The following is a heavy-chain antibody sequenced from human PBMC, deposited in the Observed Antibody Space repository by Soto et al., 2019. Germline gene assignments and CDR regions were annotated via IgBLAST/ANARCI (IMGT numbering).Heavy chain of an antibody. CDR1: GYTFTGYY. CDR3: ARTLIAAAGTNYYYYYGMDV. J-gene: IGHJ6*02. V-gene: IGHV1-2*04. CDR2: INPNSGGT. Sequence: ASVKVSCKASGYTFTGYYMHWVRQAPGQGLEWMGWINPNSGGTNYAQKFQGWVTMTRDTSISTAYMELSRLRSDDTALYYCARTLIAAAGTNYYYYYGMDVWGQGTTVTVSS. D-gene: IGHD6-13*01.